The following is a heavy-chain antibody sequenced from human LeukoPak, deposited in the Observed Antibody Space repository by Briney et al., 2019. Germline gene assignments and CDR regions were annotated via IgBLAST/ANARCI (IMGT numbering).Heavy chain of an antibody. J-gene: IGHJ4*02. Sequence: GSLRLSCAVSGFTFSSYWMSWVRQAPGKGLEWVANIKQDGSEKYYVDSVKGRFTISRDNAKNSLYLQMNSLRAEDTAVYYCARGAPHYCSSTSCYEGGFDYWGQGTLVTVSS. V-gene: IGHV3-7*01. CDR2: IKQDGSEK. D-gene: IGHD2-2*01. CDR1: GFTFSSYW. CDR3: ARGAPHYCSSTSCYEGGFDY.